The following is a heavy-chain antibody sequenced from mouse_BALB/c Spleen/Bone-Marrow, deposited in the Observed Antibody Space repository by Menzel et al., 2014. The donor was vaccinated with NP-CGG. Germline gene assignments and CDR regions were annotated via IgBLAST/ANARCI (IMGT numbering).Heavy chain of an antibody. CDR2: INPESSTI. V-gene: IGHV4-1*02. Sequence: EVKLQESGGGLVQPGGSLKLSCAASGFDFRRYWMSWVRQVPGKGLEWIGEINPESSTINYTPSLKDKFIISRDNAKNTLYLQMSKVRSEYTALYYCTRLGYYGYFVDWGQGTTLTVSS. J-gene: IGHJ2*01. CDR1: GFDFRRYW. D-gene: IGHD2-3*01. CDR3: TRLGYYGYFVD.